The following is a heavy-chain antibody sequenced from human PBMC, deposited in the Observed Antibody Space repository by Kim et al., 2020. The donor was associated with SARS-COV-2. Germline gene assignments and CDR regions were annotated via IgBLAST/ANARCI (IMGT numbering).Heavy chain of an antibody. CDR1: GFTFSSYS. D-gene: IGHD6-19*01. Sequence: GGSLRLSCAASGFTFSSYSMNWVRQAPGKGLEWVSSISSSSSYIYYTDSVKGRFTISRDNAKNSLYLQMNSLRAEDTAVYYCARDPTGYSSGWVDYWGQGTLVTVSS. CDR2: ISSSSSYI. V-gene: IGHV3-21*01. CDR3: ARDPTGYSSGWVDY. J-gene: IGHJ4*02.